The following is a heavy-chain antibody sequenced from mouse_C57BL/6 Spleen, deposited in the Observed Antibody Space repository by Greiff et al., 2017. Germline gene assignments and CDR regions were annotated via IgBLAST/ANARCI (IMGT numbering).Heavy chain of an antibody. D-gene: IGHD1-1*01. CDR2: IYPGDGDT. V-gene: IGHV1-82*01. Sequence: QVQLQQSGPELVKPGASVKISCKASGYAFSSSWMNWVKQRPGKGLEWIGRIYPGDGDTNYNGKFKGKATLTADKSSSTAYMQLSSLTSEDSAVYFCARPHYYGSSYEGPFGYWGQGTTLTVSS. CDR1: GYAFSSSW. CDR3: ARPHYYGSSYEGPFGY. J-gene: IGHJ2*01.